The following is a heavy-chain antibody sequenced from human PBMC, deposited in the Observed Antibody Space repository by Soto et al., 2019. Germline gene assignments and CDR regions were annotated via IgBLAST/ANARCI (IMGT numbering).Heavy chain of an antibody. CDR2: IYSGGTY. CDR3: ARANDLKAFDM. V-gene: IGHV3-53*04. Sequence: EVQLVESGGGLVQPGGSLRLSCVASGFSVSATKYMNWLRQAPDKGLEWVSVIYSGGTYYYADSVKGRFTISRHDSKHTLYLQMDSLRPEDTAVYFCARANDLKAFDMWGQGTMVTVSS. J-gene: IGHJ3*02. CDR1: GFSVSATKY.